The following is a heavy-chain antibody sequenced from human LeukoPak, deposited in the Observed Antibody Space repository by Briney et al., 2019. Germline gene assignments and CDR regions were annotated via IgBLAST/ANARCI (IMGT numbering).Heavy chain of an antibody. J-gene: IGHJ6*02. D-gene: IGHD6-19*01. CDR2: ISYDGSNK. CDR3: ARDGDSSGWYGLDYYYGMDV. Sequence: GGSLRLSCAASGFTFSSYAMHWVRQAPGKGLEWVAVISYDGSNKYYADSVKGRFTIPRDNSKNTLYLQMNSLRAEDTAVYYCARDGDSSGWYGLDYYYGMDVWGQGTTVTVSS. CDR1: GFTFSSYA. V-gene: IGHV3-30-3*01.